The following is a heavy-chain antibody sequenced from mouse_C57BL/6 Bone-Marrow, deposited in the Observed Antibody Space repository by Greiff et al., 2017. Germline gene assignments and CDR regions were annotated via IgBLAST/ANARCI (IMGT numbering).Heavy chain of an antibody. Sequence: VQLQQSGAELVRPGASVKLSCKASGYTFTDYYINWVKQRPGQGLEWIARIYPGSGNTYYNEKFKGKATLTAEKSSSTAYMQLSSLTSEDSAVYFCAFFPYDWGQGTTLTVSS. V-gene: IGHV1-76*01. CDR1: GYTFTDYY. CDR3: AFFPYD. J-gene: IGHJ2*01. CDR2: IYPGSGNT. D-gene: IGHD1-1*01.